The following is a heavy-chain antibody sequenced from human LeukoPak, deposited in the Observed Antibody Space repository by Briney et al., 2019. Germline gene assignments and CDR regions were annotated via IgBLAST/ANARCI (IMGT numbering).Heavy chain of an antibody. V-gene: IGHV1-69*13. CDR1: GGTFSSYA. CDR3: ARRITIFGVVIHDYYYYGMDV. J-gene: IGHJ6*02. D-gene: IGHD3-3*01. Sequence: ASVKVSCKASGGTFSSYAISWVRQAPGQGLEWMGGIIPIFGTANYAQKFQGRVTITADESTSTAYMELSSLRSEDTAVYYCARRITIFGVVIHDYYYYGMDVWGQGTTVTVSS. CDR2: IIPIFGTA.